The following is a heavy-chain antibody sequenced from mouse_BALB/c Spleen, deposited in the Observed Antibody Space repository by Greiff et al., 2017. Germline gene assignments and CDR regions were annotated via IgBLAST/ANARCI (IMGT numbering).Heavy chain of an antibody. Sequence: DVQLQESGPDLVKPSQSLSLTCTVTGYSITSGYSWHWIRQFPGNKLEWMGYIHYSGSTNYNPSLKSRISITRDTSKNQFFLQLNSVTTEDTATYYCARRGLYGNYVNYAMDYWGQGTSVTVSS. CDR1: GYSITSGYS. CDR3: ARRGLYGNYVNYAMDY. V-gene: IGHV3-1*02. D-gene: IGHD2-1*01. CDR2: IHYSGST. J-gene: IGHJ4*01.